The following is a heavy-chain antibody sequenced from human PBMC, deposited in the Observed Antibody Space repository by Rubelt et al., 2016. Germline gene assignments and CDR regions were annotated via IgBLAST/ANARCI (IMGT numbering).Heavy chain of an antibody. V-gene: IGHV3-23*01. J-gene: IGHJ4*02. Sequence: GKGLEWVSTISDSGGITYYGDSVKGRFTISRDNSKNTLYLQMNSLRAEDTAVYYCAKDQGSTCYSGIDYWGQGTLVTVPS. D-gene: IGHD2-21*02. CDR3: AKDQGSTCYSGIDY. CDR2: ISDSGGIT.